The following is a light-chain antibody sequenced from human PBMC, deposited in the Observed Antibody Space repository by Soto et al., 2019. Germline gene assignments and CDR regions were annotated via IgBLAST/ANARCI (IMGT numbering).Light chain of an antibody. CDR2: GAS. CDR1: QRVGSSS. Sequence: EIVLTQSPGTLSLSPGERATPSSRASQRVGSSSLAWYQQNPAQAPRLLIYGASSRATGIPDRFSGSGSGTDFTLTISRLEPEDFAVYYCQQYGSPPWTFGQGTKVGIK. J-gene: IGKJ1*01. V-gene: IGKV3-20*01. CDR3: QQYGSPPWT.